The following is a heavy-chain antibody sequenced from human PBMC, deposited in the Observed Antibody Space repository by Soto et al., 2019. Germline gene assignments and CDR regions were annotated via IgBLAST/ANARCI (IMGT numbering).Heavy chain of an antibody. Sequence: GGSLRLSCAASGFTFSSYAMSWVRQAPGKGLEWVSAISGSGGSTYYADSVKGRFTISRDNSKNTLYLQMNSLRAEDTAVYYCAKIRESHSSGWLYFDYWGQGTLVTVSS. J-gene: IGHJ4*02. CDR1: GFTFSSYA. V-gene: IGHV3-23*01. D-gene: IGHD6-19*01. CDR3: AKIRESHSSGWLYFDY. CDR2: ISGSGGST.